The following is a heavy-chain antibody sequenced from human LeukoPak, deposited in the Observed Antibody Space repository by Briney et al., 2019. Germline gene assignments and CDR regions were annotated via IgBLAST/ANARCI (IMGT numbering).Heavy chain of an antibody. J-gene: IGHJ5*02. CDR2: LHTSGNK. V-gene: IGHV4-4*07. D-gene: IGHD6-13*01. CDR3: ARAPFRSSFDP. Sequence: SETLSLTCTVSGGSMSPYHWTWIRQPAGKGLEWIGRLHTSGNKNYNPSLKGLATISVDTSKNQFSLEMTSVTAADTAVYFCARAPFRSSFDPWGQGILVTVSS. CDR1: GGSMSPYH.